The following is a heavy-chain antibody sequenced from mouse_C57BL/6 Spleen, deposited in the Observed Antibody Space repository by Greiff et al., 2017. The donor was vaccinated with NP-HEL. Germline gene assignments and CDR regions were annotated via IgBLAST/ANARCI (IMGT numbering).Heavy chain of an antibody. D-gene: IGHD1-1*01. Sequence: EVMLVESGEGLVKPGGSLKLSCAASGFTFSSYAMSWVRQTPEKRLEWVAYISSGGDYIYYADTVKGRFTISRDNARNTLYLQMSSLKSEDTAMYYCTRGIGGSSHYYFDYWGQGTTLTVSS. J-gene: IGHJ2*01. CDR3: TRGIGGSSHYYFDY. CDR1: GFTFSSYA. CDR2: ISSGGDYI. V-gene: IGHV5-9-1*02.